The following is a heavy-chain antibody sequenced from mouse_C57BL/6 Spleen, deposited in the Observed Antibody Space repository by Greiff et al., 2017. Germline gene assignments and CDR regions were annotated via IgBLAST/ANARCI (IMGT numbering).Heavy chain of an antibody. CDR2: ITPSSGYT. V-gene: IGHV1-4*01. CDR3: ASPGTYYDYVRDAMDY. J-gene: IGHJ4*01. D-gene: IGHD2-4*01. CDR1: GYTFTSYT. Sequence: QVQLQQSGAELARPGASVKMSCKASGYTFTSYTMHWVKQRPGQGLEWIGYITPSSGYTKYNQKFKDKATLTADKSSSPAYMQLSSLTSEDSAVYYCASPGTYYDYVRDAMDYWGQGTSVTVSS.